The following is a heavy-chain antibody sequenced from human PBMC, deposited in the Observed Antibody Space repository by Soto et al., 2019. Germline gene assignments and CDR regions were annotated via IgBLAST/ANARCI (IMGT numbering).Heavy chain of an antibody. D-gene: IGHD1-26*01. CDR3: VKGFGNYWAFDY. CDR2: ISNDGSNK. Sequence: QVHLVESGGGVVQPGRSLRLSCAASGFSFSTYGMHWVRQAPGKGLEWVAFISNDGSNKYYADSVKGRFTISRDNSKNTIELQMNSLRAEDTAVYYRVKGFGNYWAFDYWGQGTLVTVSS. CDR1: GFSFSTYG. V-gene: IGHV3-30*18. J-gene: IGHJ4*02.